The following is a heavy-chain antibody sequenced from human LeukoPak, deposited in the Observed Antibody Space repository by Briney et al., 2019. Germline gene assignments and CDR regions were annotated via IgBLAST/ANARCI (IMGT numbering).Heavy chain of an antibody. Sequence: SETLSLTCAAYGGSFSGYYWSWIRQPPGKGLEWIGEINHSGSTNYNPSLKSLVTISVGTSKNQFSLKLSSVTAADTAVYYCARGLSSIAARQSDYWGQGTLVTVSS. CDR3: ARGLSSIAARQSDY. CDR2: INHSGST. CDR1: GGSFSGYY. J-gene: IGHJ4*02. V-gene: IGHV4-34*01. D-gene: IGHD6-6*01.